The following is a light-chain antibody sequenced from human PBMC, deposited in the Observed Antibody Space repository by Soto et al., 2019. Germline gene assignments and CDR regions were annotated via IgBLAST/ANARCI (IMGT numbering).Light chain of an antibody. CDR2: GAS. Sequence: QLTQSPSSLSASVGDRDTITCRASQGIGSDLAWYQQKPGRAPKLLIFGASTLQSGVPPRFSGRGSRTDFTVTVSSLQSQDFATYFCQMLNAYPPWTFGQGTKVEIQ. J-gene: IGKJ1*01. CDR1: QGIGSD. CDR3: QMLNAYPPWT. V-gene: IGKV1-9*01.